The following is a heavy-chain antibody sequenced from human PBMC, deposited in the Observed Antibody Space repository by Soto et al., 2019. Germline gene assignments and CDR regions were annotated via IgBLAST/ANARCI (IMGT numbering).Heavy chain of an antibody. CDR2: INHSGST. Sequence: PSETLSLTCTVSGGSISSSSYYWGWIRQPPGKGLEWIGEINHSGSTNYNPSLKSRVTISVDTSKNQFSLKLSSVTAADTAVYYCARGRFLSPMRSWFDPWGQGTLVTVSS. D-gene: IGHD3-3*01. J-gene: IGHJ5*02. CDR3: ARGRFLSPMRSWFDP. V-gene: IGHV4-39*07. CDR1: GGSISSSSYY.